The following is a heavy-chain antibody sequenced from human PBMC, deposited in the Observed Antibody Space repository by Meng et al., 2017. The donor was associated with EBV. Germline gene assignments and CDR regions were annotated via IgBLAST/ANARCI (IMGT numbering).Heavy chain of an antibody. J-gene: IGHJ4*02. CDR3: VGTRTGTPDY. V-gene: IGHV4-4*02. CDR1: GGSISSSNW. D-gene: IGHD1-1*01. CDR2: IYHSGGT. Sequence: QVQPHESSPVLVKPSGTLTLTCAVSGGSISSSNWWSWVRQPAWKGLEWIEEIYHSGGTNYNPSLKSRVTISVDKSKNQFSLKLSSVTAADTAVYYCVGTRTGTPDYWGQGTLVTVSS.